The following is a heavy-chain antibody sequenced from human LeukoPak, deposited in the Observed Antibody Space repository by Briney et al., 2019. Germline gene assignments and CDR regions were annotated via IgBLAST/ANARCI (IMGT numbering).Heavy chain of an antibody. J-gene: IGHJ4*02. Sequence: GGSLRLSCTASGFTFNNYNMNWVRQAPGKGLEWVSYITSTSSTIYYADSVKGRFTISRDNARNSLYLQMNSLRAEDTAVYYCARDLGDYYDSSGYSDHWGQGTLVTVSS. CDR2: ITSTSSTI. CDR3: ARDLGDYYDSSGYSDH. D-gene: IGHD3-22*01. V-gene: IGHV3-48*04. CDR1: GFTFNNYN.